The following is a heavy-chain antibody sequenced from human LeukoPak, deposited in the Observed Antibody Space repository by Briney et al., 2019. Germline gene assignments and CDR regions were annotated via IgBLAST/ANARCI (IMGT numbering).Heavy chain of an antibody. CDR3: VREKSGGTYDY. V-gene: IGHV1-46*01. CDR2: IRPGDTRT. CDR1: GYTFTAYY. D-gene: IGHD3-16*01. J-gene: IGHJ4*02. Sequence: GASVKVSCKASGYTFTAYYIQWVRQAPGQGLEWMGIIRPGDTRTTYAQKFQGRVTMTWDMSTTTGYMELSSLRSEDTAVYYCVREKSGGTYDYWGQGTLVTVSS.